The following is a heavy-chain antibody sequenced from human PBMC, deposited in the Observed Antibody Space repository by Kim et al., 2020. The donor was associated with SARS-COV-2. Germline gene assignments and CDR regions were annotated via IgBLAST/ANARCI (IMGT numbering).Heavy chain of an antibody. CDR1: GYTFTSYY. CDR3: ARDLAYDSSGYPSVGLDY. J-gene: IGHJ4*02. V-gene: IGHV1-46*01. CDR2: INPSGGST. D-gene: IGHD3-22*01. Sequence: ASVKVSCKASGYTFTSYYMHWVRQAPGQGLEWMGIINPSGGSTSYAQKFQGRVTMTRDTSTSTVYMELSSLRSEDTAVYYCARDLAYDSSGYPSVGLDYWGQGTLVTVSS.